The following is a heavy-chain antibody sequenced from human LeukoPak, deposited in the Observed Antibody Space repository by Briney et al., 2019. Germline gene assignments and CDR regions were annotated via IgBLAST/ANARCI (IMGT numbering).Heavy chain of an antibody. Sequence: WGREAPGXGVEWGAVISYDXGNKYYADSVKGGFTIYRDNSKKTLYLQMNSLRAEDTAVYFCAKDIVVVPAAMGRPSHGYYYYGMDVWGQGTTVTVSS. CDR2: ISYDXGNK. V-gene: IGHV3-30*18. D-gene: IGHD2-2*01. CDR3: AKDIVVVPAAMGRPSHGYYYYGMDV. J-gene: IGHJ6*02.